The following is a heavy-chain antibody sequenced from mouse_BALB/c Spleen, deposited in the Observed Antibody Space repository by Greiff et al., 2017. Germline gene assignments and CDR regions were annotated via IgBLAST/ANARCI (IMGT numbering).Heavy chain of an antibody. CDR2: ISSGGST. CDR1: GFTFSSYA. Sequence: EVMLVESGGGLVKPGGSLKLSCAASGFTFSSYAMSWVRQTPEKRLEWVASISSGGSTYYPDSVKGRFTISRDNARNILYLQMSSLRSEDTAMYYCARGLYYYGSGYFDYWGQGTTLTVSS. V-gene: IGHV5-6-5*01. D-gene: IGHD1-1*01. CDR3: ARGLYYYGSGYFDY. J-gene: IGHJ2*01.